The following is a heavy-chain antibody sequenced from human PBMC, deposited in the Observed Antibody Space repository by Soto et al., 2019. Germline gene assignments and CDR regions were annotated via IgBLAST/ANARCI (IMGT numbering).Heavy chain of an antibody. Sequence: QVQLVQSGAEVKKPGSSVKVSCKASGGTFSSYAISWVRQAPGQGLEWMGGIMAIFSTANYAQKFQGSLTITADESTSTAYMELSSLRSEDTAVYYCARDVIAAAGTAGWGQGTLVTVSS. J-gene: IGHJ4*02. CDR1: GGTFSSYA. CDR3: ARDVIAAAGTAG. CDR2: IMAIFSTA. D-gene: IGHD6-13*01. V-gene: IGHV1-69*12.